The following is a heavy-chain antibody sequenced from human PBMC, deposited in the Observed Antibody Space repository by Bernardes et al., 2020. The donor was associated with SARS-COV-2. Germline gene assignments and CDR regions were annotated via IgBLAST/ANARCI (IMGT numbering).Heavy chain of an antibody. CDR1: GYTFTGYY. Sequence: ASVKVSCKASGYTFTGYYMHWVRQAPGQGLEWMGWINPNSGGTNYAQKFQGRVTMTRDTSISTAYMELSRLRSDDTAVYYCARDTGEQLIVYYYYYMDVWGKGTTVTVSS. V-gene: IGHV1-2*02. J-gene: IGHJ6*03. D-gene: IGHD6-13*01. CDR2: INPNSGGT. CDR3: ARDTGEQLIVYYYYYMDV.